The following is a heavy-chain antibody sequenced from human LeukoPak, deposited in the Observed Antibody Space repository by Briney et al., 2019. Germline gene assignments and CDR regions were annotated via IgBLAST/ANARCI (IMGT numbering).Heavy chain of an antibody. D-gene: IGHD4-17*01. CDR2: ISYDGSNK. Sequence: GGSLRLSCAASGFTFSSYAMHWVRQAPGKGLEWVAVISYDGSNKYYADSVEGRFTISRDNSKNTLYLQMNSLRAEDTAVYYCAREESGAFTFDYWGQGTLVTVSS. V-gene: IGHV3-30-3*01. CDR3: AREESGAFTFDY. CDR1: GFTFSSYA. J-gene: IGHJ4*02.